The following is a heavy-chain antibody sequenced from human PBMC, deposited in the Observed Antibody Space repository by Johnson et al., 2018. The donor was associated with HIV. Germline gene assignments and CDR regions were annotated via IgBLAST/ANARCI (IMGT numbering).Heavy chain of an antibody. Sequence: EVQLVESGGGLVQPGGSLRLSCAASGFTFSSYWMHWVRQAPGKGLVWVSRIKSDGSTTTYADSVKGRFTISRDNAKNTLYLQMNSLGAEDTAVYYCVRGDGVTSAFDIWGQGTMVTVSS. CDR3: VRGDGVTSAFDI. D-gene: IGHD2-21*02. V-gene: IGHV3-74*02. CDR2: IKSDGSTT. CDR1: GFTFSSYW. J-gene: IGHJ3*02.